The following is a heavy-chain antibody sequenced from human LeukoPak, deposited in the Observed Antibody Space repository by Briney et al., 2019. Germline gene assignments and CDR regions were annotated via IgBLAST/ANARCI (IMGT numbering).Heavy chain of an antibody. CDR1: GFTFDGYA. Sequence: PGGSLRLSCAASGFTFDGYAMHWARQALGKGLEWVSGISWNSGSIGYADSVKGRFTISRDNAKNSLYLQMNSLRAEDTALYYCAKDIGYGSTLGYYYGMDVWGQGTTVTVSS. D-gene: IGHD3-10*01. V-gene: IGHV3-9*01. CDR2: ISWNSGSI. CDR3: AKDIGYGSTLGYYYGMDV. J-gene: IGHJ6*02.